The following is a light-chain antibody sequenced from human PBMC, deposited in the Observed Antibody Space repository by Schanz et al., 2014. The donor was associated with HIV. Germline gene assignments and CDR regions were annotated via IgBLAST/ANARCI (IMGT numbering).Light chain of an antibody. Sequence: QSVLTQPPSMSAALGQRVTISCAGSAFNIGQNYVSWFQQFPGTAPKLLIYDNNKRPSGIPDRFSGSKSGTSATLGIAGLQTGDEADYYCGTWDSSLRAVVFGGGTKLTVL. CDR1: AFNIGQNY. CDR2: DNN. J-gene: IGLJ2*01. CDR3: GTWDSSLRAVV. V-gene: IGLV1-51*01.